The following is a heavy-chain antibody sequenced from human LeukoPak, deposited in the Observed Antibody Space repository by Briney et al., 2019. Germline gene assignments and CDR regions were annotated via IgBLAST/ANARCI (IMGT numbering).Heavy chain of an antibody. CDR1: GYTFTSYG. CDR2: ISAYNGNT. V-gene: IGHV1-18*01. J-gene: IGHJ3*02. Sequence: ASVKVSCKASGYTFTSYGISWVRQAPGQGLEWMGWISAYNGNTNYAQKLQGRVTMTTDTSTSTAYMELRSLRSDDTAVYYCARERVDIVVVGDAFDIWGQGTMVTVSS. D-gene: IGHD2-2*03. CDR3: ARERVDIVVVGDAFDI.